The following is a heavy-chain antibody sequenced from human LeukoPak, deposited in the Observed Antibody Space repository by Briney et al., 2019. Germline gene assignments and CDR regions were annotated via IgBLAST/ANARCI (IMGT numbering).Heavy chain of an antibody. CDR2: IIPIFGTA. Sequence: ASVKVSCKASGGTFSSYAISWVRQAPGQGLEWMGGIIPIFGTANYAQKFQGRVTITTDESTSTAYMELSSLRSEDTAVYYCASGPAYCSSTSCYLTWFDPWGQGTLVAVSS. V-gene: IGHV1-69*05. J-gene: IGHJ5*02. D-gene: IGHD2-2*01. CDR3: ASGPAYCSSTSCYLTWFDP. CDR1: GGTFSSYA.